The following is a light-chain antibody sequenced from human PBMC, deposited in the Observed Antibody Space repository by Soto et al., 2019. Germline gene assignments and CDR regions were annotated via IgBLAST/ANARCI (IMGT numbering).Light chain of an antibody. CDR1: QSVSSN. V-gene: IGKV3-15*01. J-gene: IGKJ1*01. Sequence: EIVMTQSPATLSVSPGERATLSCRASQSVSSNLAWYQQKPGQAPRLLIYGASTRATGIPARFSGSGFGTEFTLTISSLQSEDFAVYYCQQYNNWPSRGRTFGQGTKVEIK. CDR2: GAS. CDR3: QQYNNWPSRGRT.